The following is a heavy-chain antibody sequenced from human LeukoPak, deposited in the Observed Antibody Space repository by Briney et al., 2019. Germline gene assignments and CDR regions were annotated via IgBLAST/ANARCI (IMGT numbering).Heavy chain of an antibody. J-gene: IGHJ4*02. CDR3: TRDRSRAEDD. CDR1: GFTFTGHW. D-gene: IGHD1-14*01. V-gene: IGHV3-7*01. CDR2: INQGGSDK. Sequence: GGCLRLSCAPSGFTFTGHWMSWVRQAPGEGREWVANINQGGSDKYYVDSVKGRFTISRDNANNLLYLQMNSLRGEDTAVYYCTRDRSRAEDDWGQGTLVTVSS.